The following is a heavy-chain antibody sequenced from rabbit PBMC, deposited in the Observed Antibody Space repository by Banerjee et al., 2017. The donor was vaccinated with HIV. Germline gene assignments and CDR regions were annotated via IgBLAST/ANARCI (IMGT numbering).Heavy chain of an antibody. CDR3: VRDRGYSSAWGGYYFNL. Sequence: QSLEESGGGLVKPEGPLTLTCTASGFDFSSNVMCWVRQAPGKGLEWIACIDAGSSGSTYYASWAKGRFTISKTSSTTVTLQMTSLTAADTATYFCVRDRGYSSAWGGYYFNLWGQGTLVTVS. CDR2: IDAGSSGST. J-gene: IGHJ4*01. D-gene: IGHD4-1*01. CDR1: GFDFSSNV. V-gene: IGHV1S40*01.